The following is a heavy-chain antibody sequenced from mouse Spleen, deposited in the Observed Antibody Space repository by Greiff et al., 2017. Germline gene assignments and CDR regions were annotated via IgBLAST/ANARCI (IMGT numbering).Heavy chain of an antibody. CDR2: ISYDGSN. V-gene: IGHV3-6*01. Sequence: EVKLMESGPGLVKPSQSLSLTCSVPGYSITSGYYWNWIRQFPGNKLEWMGYISYDGSNNYNPSLKNRISITRDTSKNQFFLKLNSVTTEDTATYYCARRGYGNYLWAMDYWGQGTSVTVSS. D-gene: IGHD2-1*01. CDR3: ARRGYGNYLWAMDY. CDR1: GYSITSGYY. J-gene: IGHJ4*01.